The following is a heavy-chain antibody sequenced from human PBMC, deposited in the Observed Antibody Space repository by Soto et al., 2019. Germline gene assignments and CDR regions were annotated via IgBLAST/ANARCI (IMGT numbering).Heavy chain of an antibody. V-gene: IGHV3-74*01. Sequence: EVQLVESGGGLVQPGESLRLSCVASGFTFSNYWLHWVRQAPGKGLVWVSRINSGGSSTTYADSVRGRFTISRDNAKNTLYLQVNSLRAEDTAVYYCAREQYCSGGGCYLHAFDIWGQGTVVTVSS. CDR2: INSGGSST. D-gene: IGHD2-15*01. J-gene: IGHJ3*02. CDR3: AREQYCSGGGCYLHAFDI. CDR1: GFTFSNYW.